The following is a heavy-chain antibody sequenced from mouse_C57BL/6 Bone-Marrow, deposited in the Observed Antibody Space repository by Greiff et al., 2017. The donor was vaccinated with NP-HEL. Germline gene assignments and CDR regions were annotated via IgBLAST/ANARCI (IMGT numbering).Heavy chain of an antibody. CDR1: GFTFSSYA. D-gene: IGHD6-2*01. CDR3: AREVSPAMDY. J-gene: IGHJ4*01. V-gene: IGHV5-4*01. CDR2: ISDGGSYT. Sequence: DVQLVESGGGLVKPGGSLKLSCAASGFTFSSYAMSWVRQTPEKRLEWVATISDGGSYTYYPDNVKGRFTISRDNAKNNLYLQMSHLKSEDTAMYYCAREVSPAMDYWGQGTSVTVSS.